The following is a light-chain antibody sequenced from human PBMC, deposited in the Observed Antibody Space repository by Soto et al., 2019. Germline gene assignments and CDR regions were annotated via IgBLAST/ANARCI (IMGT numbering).Light chain of an antibody. V-gene: IGKV3-20*01. CDR1: QNINSPY. Sequence: EIVLTQSPGTLSLSPGDRATLSCRVNQNINSPYLAWYQHKPGQAPRLLVFGTSSRATGIPDRFSGSRSGTDFTLTIQRLEPEDFALYYCQHYGSSPRRTFGQGTKVE. CDR3: QHYGSSPRRT. J-gene: IGKJ1*01. CDR2: GTS.